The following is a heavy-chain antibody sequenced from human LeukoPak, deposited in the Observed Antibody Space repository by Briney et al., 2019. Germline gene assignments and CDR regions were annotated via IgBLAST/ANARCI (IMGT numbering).Heavy chain of an antibody. V-gene: IGHV3-7*01. CDR3: ARVPASSYHYYGSGSYYNYYYYMDV. CDR1: GFTFSSYW. Sequence: GGSLRLSCAASGFTFSSYWMNWVRQAPGKGLEWVANIKQDGSEKYYVNSVKGRFTISRDNAKNSLYLQMNSLRAEDTAVYYCARVPASSYHYYGSGSYYNYYYYMDVWGKGTTVTVSS. D-gene: IGHD3-10*01. CDR2: IKQDGSEK. J-gene: IGHJ6*03.